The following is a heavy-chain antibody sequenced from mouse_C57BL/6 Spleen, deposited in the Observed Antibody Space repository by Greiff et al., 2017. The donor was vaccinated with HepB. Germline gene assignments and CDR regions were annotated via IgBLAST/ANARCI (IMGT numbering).Heavy chain of an antibody. CDR1: GYAFSSSW. J-gene: IGHJ4*01. Sequence: QVQLKESGPELVKPGASVKISCKASGYAFSSSWMNWVKQRPGKGLEWIGRIYPGDGDTNYNGKFKGKATLTADKSSSTAYMQLSSLTSEDSAVYFCARYDYGRGDAMDYWGQGTSVTVSS. CDR2: IYPGDGDT. CDR3: ARYDYGRGDAMDY. D-gene: IGHD2-4*01. V-gene: IGHV1-82*01.